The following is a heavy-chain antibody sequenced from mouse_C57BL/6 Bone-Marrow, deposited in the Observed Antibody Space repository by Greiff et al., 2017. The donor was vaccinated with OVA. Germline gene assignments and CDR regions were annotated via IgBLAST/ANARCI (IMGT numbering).Heavy chain of an antibody. CDR2: IYPRDGST. CDR3: AKPLTGLYYYAMDY. Sequence: VQLQQSGPELVKPGASVKLSCKASGYTFTSYDINWVKQRPGQGLEWIGWIYPRDGSTKYNEKFKGKATLTVDTSSSTAYMELHSLTSEDSSVYFCAKPLTGLYYYAMDYWGQGTSVTVSS. D-gene: IGHD4-1*01. CDR1: GYTFTSYD. J-gene: IGHJ4*01. V-gene: IGHV1-85*01.